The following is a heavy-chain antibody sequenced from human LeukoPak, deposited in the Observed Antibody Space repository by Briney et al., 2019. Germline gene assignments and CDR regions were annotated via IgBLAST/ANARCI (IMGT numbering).Heavy chain of an antibody. Sequence: PGGSLRLSCTTSGFTFGNYAMSWVRQAPGKGLEWVGFIRSKTYGGTTRYAASVKGRFTISRDDSKSIAYLQMNSLRTEDTAVYYCTREPYDILTGHFDCWGQGTLVTVSS. J-gene: IGHJ4*02. CDR1: GFTFGNYA. CDR2: IRSKTYGGTT. D-gene: IGHD3-9*01. CDR3: TREPYDILTGHFDC. V-gene: IGHV3-49*04.